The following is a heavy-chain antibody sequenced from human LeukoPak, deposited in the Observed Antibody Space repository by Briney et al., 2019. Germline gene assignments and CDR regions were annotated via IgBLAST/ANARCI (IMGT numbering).Heavy chain of an antibody. J-gene: IGHJ3*02. D-gene: IGHD3-16*02. CDR2: IKSKTDGGTT. CDR3: TTFMITFGGVIADHDAFDI. CDR1: GFTFSNAW. Sequence: PGGSLRLSCAAFGFTFSNAWMSWVRQAPGKGLEWVGRIKSKTDGGTTDYAAPVKGRFTISRDDSKNTLYLQMNSLKTEDTAVYYCTTFMITFGGVIADHDAFDIWGQGTMVTVSS. V-gene: IGHV3-15*01.